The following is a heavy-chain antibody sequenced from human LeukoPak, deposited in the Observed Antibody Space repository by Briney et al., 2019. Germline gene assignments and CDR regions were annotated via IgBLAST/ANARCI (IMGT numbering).Heavy chain of an antibody. J-gene: IGHJ4*02. D-gene: IGHD3-10*01. V-gene: IGHV1-18*01. CDR2: ISAYNGNT. CDR1: GGTFSGYA. Sequence: ASVKVSCKASGGTFSGYAISWVRQAPGQGLEWMGWISAYNGNTNYAQKLQGRVTMTTDTSTSTAYMELRSLRSDDTAVYYCARARTSVTMVRGVPDYWGQGTLVTVSS. CDR3: ARARTSVTMVRGVPDY.